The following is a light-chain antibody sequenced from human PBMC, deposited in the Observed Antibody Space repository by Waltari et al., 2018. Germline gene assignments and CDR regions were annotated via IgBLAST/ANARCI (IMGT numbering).Light chain of an antibody. CDR2: DVS. CDR3: SSYTSTTTLV. Sequence: QSALSQPASVSGSPGQSITISCTGTSSDVGAYKYVAWYQHHPGRAPKLILFDVSELPSGISNRFSGSKSGNTASLTISGLQTEDEADYYCSSYTSTTTLVFGGWTKVTVL. J-gene: IGLJ2*01. CDR1: SSDVGAYKY. V-gene: IGLV2-14*03.